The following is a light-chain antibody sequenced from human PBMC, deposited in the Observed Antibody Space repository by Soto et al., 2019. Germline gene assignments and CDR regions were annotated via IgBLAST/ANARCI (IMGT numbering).Light chain of an antibody. Sequence: EIVLTQSPGTLSLSPGERATLSCRASQSVSSSFLAWYQQKPDQAPRLLIYGASSRATGIPDRFSGSGSGTDFTLTITRLEPEDFAVYYCQLYGSSPWTFGQGTKVEIK. CDR2: GAS. V-gene: IGKV3-20*01. CDR1: QSVSSSF. J-gene: IGKJ1*01. CDR3: QLYGSSPWT.